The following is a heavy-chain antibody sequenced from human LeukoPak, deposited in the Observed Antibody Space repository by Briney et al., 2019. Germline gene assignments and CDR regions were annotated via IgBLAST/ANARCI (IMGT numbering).Heavy chain of an antibody. CDR2: IYHSGST. CDR3: TRDGYYYDSSGYN. D-gene: IGHD3-22*01. Sequence: SETLSLTCSVSGDSISSGYYWGWIRQPPGKGLEWIGTIYHSGSTYYNPSLKSRVTIALDTSKNQFSLNLSSVTAADTAVYYCTRDGYYYDSSGYNWGQGTLVTVSS. J-gene: IGHJ4*02. V-gene: IGHV4-38-2*02. CDR1: GDSISSGYY.